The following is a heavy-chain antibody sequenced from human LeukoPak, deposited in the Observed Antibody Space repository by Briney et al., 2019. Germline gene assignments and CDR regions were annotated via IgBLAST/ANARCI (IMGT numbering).Heavy chain of an antibody. V-gene: IGHV3-30-3*01. CDR3: ASTYGSGSPDLPYYYYGMDV. CDR2: ISYDGSNK. D-gene: IGHD3-10*01. CDR1: GFTFSSYA. J-gene: IGHJ6*02. Sequence: SGGSLRLSCAASGFTFSSYAMHWVRQAPGKGLEWVAVISYDGSNKYYADSVKGRFTISRDNSKNTLYLQMNSLRAEDTAVYYCASTYGSGSPDLPYYYYGMDVWGQGTTVTVSS.